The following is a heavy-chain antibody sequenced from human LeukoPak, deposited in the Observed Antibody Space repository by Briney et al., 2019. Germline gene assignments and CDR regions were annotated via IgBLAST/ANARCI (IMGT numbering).Heavy chain of an antibody. J-gene: IGHJ4*02. CDR3: ARALDGYFDY. Sequence: GGSLRLSCAASGFTFSSYSMNWVRQAPGKGLEWVSSISSSSSYIYYADSVKGRFTISRDNAKNSLYLQMNSLRAEDMAVYYCARALDGYFDYWGQGTLVTVSS. CDR2: ISSSSSYI. D-gene: IGHD5-24*01. V-gene: IGHV3-21*01. CDR1: GFTFSSYS.